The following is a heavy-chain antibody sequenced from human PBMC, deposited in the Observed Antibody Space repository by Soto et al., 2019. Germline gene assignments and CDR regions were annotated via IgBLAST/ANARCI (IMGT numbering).Heavy chain of an antibody. CDR3: ARDSLTGNYFDP. Sequence: QMRLQESGSGLVKPSQTLSLTCAVSGGSISSGGYAWNWIRQPPGKGLEWIGYIYHSGYTSYNPSLXNXXTSSVDKSKNQFSLTLTFVTAADTAVYYCARDSLTGNYFDPWGQGTLVTVSS. V-gene: IGHV4-30-2*01. CDR1: GGSISSGGYA. J-gene: IGHJ5*02. D-gene: IGHD1-7*01. CDR2: IYHSGYT.